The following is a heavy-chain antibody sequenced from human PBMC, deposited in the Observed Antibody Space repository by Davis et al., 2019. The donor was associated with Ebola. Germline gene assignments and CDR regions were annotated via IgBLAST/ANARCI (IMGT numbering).Heavy chain of an antibody. CDR2: ISSSSSTI. CDR3: AKGRSITIFGVVIPFDY. J-gene: IGHJ4*02. Sequence: GESLKISCAASGFTFSSYSMNWVRQAPGKGLEWVSYISSSSSTIYYADSVKGRFTISRDNSKNTLYLQMNSLRAEDTAVYYCAKGRSITIFGVVIPFDYWGQGTLVTVSS. D-gene: IGHD3-3*01. V-gene: IGHV3-48*01. CDR1: GFTFSSYS.